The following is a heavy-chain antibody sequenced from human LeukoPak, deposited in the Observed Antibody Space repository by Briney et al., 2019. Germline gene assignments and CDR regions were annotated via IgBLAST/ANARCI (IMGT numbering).Heavy chain of an antibody. D-gene: IGHD2-2*01. CDR2: INPNSSAT. CDR3: AREELGYCNSASCRDWFDP. Sequence: ASVKVSCKASGYTFTGYYIHWVRQAPGQGLEWMGWINPNSSATDYAQKFQGRVTMTRDTSINTAYMELSRLTSDDTAVYYCAREELGYCNSASCRDWFDPWGQGTLVTVSS. V-gene: IGHV1-2*02. CDR1: GYTFTGYY. J-gene: IGHJ5*02.